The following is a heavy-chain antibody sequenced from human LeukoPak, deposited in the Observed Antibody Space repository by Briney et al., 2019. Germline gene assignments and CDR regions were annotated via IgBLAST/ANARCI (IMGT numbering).Heavy chain of an antibody. J-gene: IGHJ3*02. V-gene: IGHV1-46*01. Sequence: ASVNVSCTASGYTFTSYYMHWVRQAPGQGLEWMGIINPSGGSTSYAQKFQGRVTMTRDTSTSTVYMELSSLRSEDTAVYYCARDSGCYDSSGGSDAFDIWGQGTMVTVSS. CDR3: ARDSGCYDSSGGSDAFDI. D-gene: IGHD3-22*01. CDR1: GYTFTSYY. CDR2: INPSGGST.